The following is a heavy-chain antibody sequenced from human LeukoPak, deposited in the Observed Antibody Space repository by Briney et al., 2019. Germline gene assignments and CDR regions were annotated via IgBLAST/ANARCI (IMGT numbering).Heavy chain of an antibody. Sequence: PGGSLRLSCAASGFTFSSYAMSWVRQAPGKGLEWVSAISGSGGSTYYADSVKGRFTISRDNSKNTLYLQMNSLRAEDTAVYYCATSITSSYYYYGMDVWGQGTTVTVSS. CDR2: ISGSGGST. V-gene: IGHV3-23*01. D-gene: IGHD2-2*01. CDR1: GFTFSSYA. CDR3: ATSITSSYYYYGMDV. J-gene: IGHJ6*02.